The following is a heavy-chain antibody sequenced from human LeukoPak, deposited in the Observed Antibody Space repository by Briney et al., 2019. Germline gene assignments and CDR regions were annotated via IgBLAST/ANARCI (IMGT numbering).Heavy chain of an antibody. D-gene: IGHD3-16*01. CDR2: INSDGTST. CDR3: ARDFWGAFDI. J-gene: IGHJ3*02. CDR1: GFTFSSYW. V-gene: IGHV3-74*01. Sequence: GGSLRLSCAASGFTFSSYWMHWVRQAPEKGLVWVSRINSDGTSTRYADSVKGRFTISRDNAKNTLYLQMNSLRAEDTAVYYCARDFWGAFDIWGQGTMVTVSS.